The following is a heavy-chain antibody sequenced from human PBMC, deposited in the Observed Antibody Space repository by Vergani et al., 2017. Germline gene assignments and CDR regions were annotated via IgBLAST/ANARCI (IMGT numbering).Heavy chain of an antibody. V-gene: IGHV2-26*02. CDR2: MFSTDEK. J-gene: IGHJ6*03. CDR3: VRIGSYHYLDNYFSFMDL. D-gene: IGHD3-16*02. Sequence: QVILKESGPVRVRPPETLPLTCTVSGFSLDDYRMRVTWVRQSPGKALEWLAHMFSTDEKFYSPSLQSRLMIDRDTSRCHVVLTMTNMVPADTGTYFCVRIGSYHYLDNYFSFMDLWGKGTAVTVSS. CDR1: GFSLDDYRMR.